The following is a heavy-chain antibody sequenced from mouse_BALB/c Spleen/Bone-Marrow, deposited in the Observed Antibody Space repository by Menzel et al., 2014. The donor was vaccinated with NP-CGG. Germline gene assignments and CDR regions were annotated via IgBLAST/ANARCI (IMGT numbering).Heavy chain of an antibody. Sequence: VQLKESGPELVKPGASVKVSCKASGYTFTSFVMHWVKQKPGQGLEWIGYINPDNDGTKYNEKFKGKATLTSDKSSTTAYMELSSLTSEDSAVYYCARTVIYFYAMDYWGQGTSVTVSS. J-gene: IGHJ4*01. V-gene: IGHV1-14*01. D-gene: IGHD1-1*01. CDR1: GYTFTSFV. CDR2: INPDNDGT. CDR3: ARTVIYFYAMDY.